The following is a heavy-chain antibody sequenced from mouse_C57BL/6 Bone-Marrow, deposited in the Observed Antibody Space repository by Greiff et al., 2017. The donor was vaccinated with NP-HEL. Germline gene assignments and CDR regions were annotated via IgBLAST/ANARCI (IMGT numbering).Heavy chain of an antibody. J-gene: IGHJ2*01. CDR2: ISYDGSN. V-gene: IGHV3-6*01. Sequence: DVQLQESGPGLVKPSQSLSLTCSVTGYSITSGYYWNWIRQFPGNKLEWMGYISYDGSNNYNPSLKNRISITRDTSKNQFFLKLNSVTTEDTATYYCARGGYYYGSSYDFDYWGQGTTLTVSS. D-gene: IGHD1-1*01. CDR3: ARGGYYYGSSYDFDY. CDR1: GYSITSGYY.